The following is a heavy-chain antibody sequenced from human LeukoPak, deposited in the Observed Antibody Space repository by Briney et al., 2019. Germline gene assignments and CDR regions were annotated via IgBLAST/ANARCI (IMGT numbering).Heavy chain of an antibody. V-gene: IGHV3-7*01. D-gene: IGHD2-21*01. J-gene: IGHJ4*02. CDR3: GRSSYYCFDY. CDR2: IKEDGSEK. CDR1: GFTFTSYW. Sequence: GGSLRLSCAASGFTFTSYWMYWVRQAPGKGLEWVADIKEDGSEKYYVDSVKGRFTISRDNAKNSLYLQMNSLRAEDTAVYYCGRSSYYCFDYWGQGTLVTVSS.